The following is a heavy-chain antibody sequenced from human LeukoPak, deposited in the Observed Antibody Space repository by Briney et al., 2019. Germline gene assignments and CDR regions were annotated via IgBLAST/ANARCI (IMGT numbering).Heavy chain of an antibody. J-gene: IGHJ2*01. V-gene: IGHV4-61*01. CDR1: GGSVSSGSYY. Sequence: PSETLSLTCTVSGGSVSSGSYYWSWIRQPPGTGLEWIGYIYYSGSTNYNPSLKSRVTISVDTSKNQFSLKLSSVTAADTAVYYCARDREYSTFDLWGRGTLVTVSS. D-gene: IGHD6-6*01. CDR3: ARDREYSTFDL. CDR2: IYYSGST.